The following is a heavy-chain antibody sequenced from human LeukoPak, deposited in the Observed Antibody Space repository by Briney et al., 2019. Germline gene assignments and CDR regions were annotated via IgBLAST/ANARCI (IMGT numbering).Heavy chain of an antibody. D-gene: IGHD6-13*01. Sequence: ASVKVSCKAPGYTFTSYGISWVRQAPGQGFEWMGWISAYNGNTNYAQKLQGRVTMTTDTSTSTAYMELRSLRSDDTAVYYCARDSSSWFYCYYGMDVWGQGTTVTVSS. J-gene: IGHJ6*02. CDR1: GYTFTSYG. CDR3: ARDSSSWFYCYYGMDV. CDR2: ISAYNGNT. V-gene: IGHV1-18*01.